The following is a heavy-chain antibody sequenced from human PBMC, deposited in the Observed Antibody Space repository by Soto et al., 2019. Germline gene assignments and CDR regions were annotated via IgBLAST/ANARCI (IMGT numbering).Heavy chain of an antibody. CDR3: ARGFYYGSGSYPDV. J-gene: IGHJ6*04. CDR1: GFTFSSYG. Sequence: GGSLRLSCASSGFTFSSYGMHLVRQAPGKGLEWVAVIWYDGSNKYYADSAKGRFTISRDNSKNTLYLQMNSLRAEDTAVYYCARGFYYGSGSYPDVWGKGTTVTVSS. V-gene: IGHV3-33*01. D-gene: IGHD3-10*01. CDR2: IWYDGSNK.